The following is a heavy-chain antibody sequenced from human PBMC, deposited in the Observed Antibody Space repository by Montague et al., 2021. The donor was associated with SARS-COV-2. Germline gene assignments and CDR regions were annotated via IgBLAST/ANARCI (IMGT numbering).Heavy chain of an antibody. CDR1: GGSIGTYY. D-gene: IGHD4-17*01. Sequence: SETLSLTCTVSGGSIGTYYWNWIRQSPGQGLEWLGYIYYTGSTKYSPSLKSGVTISMDTSRDQLSLRLKSVTAADTAVSYCARDNYGDWGYYGLAVWGKGPWSSSPQ. CDR2: IYYTGST. CDR3: ARDNYGDWGYYGLAV. V-gene: IGHV4-59*01. J-gene: IGHJ6*01.